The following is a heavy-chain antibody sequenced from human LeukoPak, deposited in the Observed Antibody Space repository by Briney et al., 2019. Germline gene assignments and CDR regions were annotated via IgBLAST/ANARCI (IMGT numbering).Heavy chain of an antibody. J-gene: IGHJ4*02. V-gene: IGHV1-18*01. CDR2: ISAYNGNT. CDR1: GYTFTSYG. CDR3: ARDYDFWSGYYLGY. D-gene: IGHD3-3*01. Sequence: ASAKVSCKASGYTFTSYGISWVRQAPGQGLEWMGWISAYNGNTNYAQKLQGRVTMTTDTSTSTAYMELRSLRSDDTAVYYCARDYDFWSGYYLGYWGQGTLVTVSS.